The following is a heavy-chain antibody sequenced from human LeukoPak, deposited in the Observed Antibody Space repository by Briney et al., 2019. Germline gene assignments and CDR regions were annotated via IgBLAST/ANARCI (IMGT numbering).Heavy chain of an antibody. V-gene: IGHV3-23*01. Sequence: GGSLRLSCAPSGFMFNNYAMSWVRQAPGKGLEWVSGINSGERRYYADSVRGRFTISRDNSKNTLYHQMHSLRAEDTAVYFCARGWYNFDYWGQGTLVTVSS. J-gene: IGHJ4*02. D-gene: IGHD6-19*01. CDR3: ARGWYNFDY. CDR1: GFMFNNYA. CDR2: INSGERR.